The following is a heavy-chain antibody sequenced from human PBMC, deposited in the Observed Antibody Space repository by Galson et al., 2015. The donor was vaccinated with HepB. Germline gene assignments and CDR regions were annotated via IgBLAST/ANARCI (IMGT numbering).Heavy chain of an antibody. CDR1: GDSVSSNTAA. J-gene: IGHJ6*02. CDR3: ARVRTRRPPHYYYGLDV. CDR2: TYYRAKWYQ. Sequence: CAISGDSVSSNTAAWNWIRQPPSRGLEWLGRTYYRAKWYQDYAVSVKSRMTINSDTSKNQFSLHLNSVTPEDTAVYYCARVRTRRPPHYYYGLDVWGQGTTVTVSS. V-gene: IGHV6-1*01.